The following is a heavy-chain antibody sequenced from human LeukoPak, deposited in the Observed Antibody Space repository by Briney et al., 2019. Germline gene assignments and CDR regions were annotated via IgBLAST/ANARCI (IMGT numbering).Heavy chain of an antibody. CDR1: GYTFTSYG. Sequence: GASVKVSCKASGYTFTSYGLSWVRQAPGQGLEWMGWISPYNDNTNYAQKLQGRVTMTTDTSTSTAYMELRSLRSDDTAVDYCARDYYGTESYYSGGDYYYYYMDVWGKGTTVTVSS. CDR3: ARDYYGTESYYSGGDYYYYYMDV. V-gene: IGHV1-18*01. J-gene: IGHJ6*03. CDR2: ISPYNDNT. D-gene: IGHD3-10*01.